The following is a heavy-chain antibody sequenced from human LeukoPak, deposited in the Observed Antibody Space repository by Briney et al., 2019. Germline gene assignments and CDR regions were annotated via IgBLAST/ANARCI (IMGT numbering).Heavy chain of an antibody. CDR2: IYYSGGT. D-gene: IGHD3-3*01. Sequence: SETLSLTCTVSGGSVTTYYWSWIRQSPGKGLEWIGYIYYSGGTNYNPSLKSRVTISTDASKNQFSLKLSSVTAADTAVYYCARAPYFDFWTGYYFDYWGQGTLVTVSS. CDR3: ARAPYFDFWTGYYFDY. CDR1: GGSVTTYY. V-gene: IGHV4-59*02. J-gene: IGHJ4*02.